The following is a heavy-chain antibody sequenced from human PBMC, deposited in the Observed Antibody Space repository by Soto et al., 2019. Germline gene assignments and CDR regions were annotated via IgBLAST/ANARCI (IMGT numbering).Heavy chain of an antibody. J-gene: IGHJ5*02. D-gene: IGHD1-7*01. V-gene: IGHV4-59*01. CDR3: ARVSGTRNWFDP. Sequence: SETLSLTFTVSGGSISSYYWSWIRQPPGKGLEWIGYIYYSGSTNYNPSLKSRVTISVDTSKNQFSLKLSSVTAADTAVHYCARVSGTRNWFDPWGQGTLVTVS. CDR1: GGSISSYY. CDR2: IYYSGST.